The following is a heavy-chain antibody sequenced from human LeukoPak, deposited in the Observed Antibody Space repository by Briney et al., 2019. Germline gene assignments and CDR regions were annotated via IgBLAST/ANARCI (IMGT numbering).Heavy chain of an antibody. CDR1: GGSISSGDYY. D-gene: IGHD2-2*01. CDR2: VFYSGST. J-gene: IGHJ4*02. CDR3: ARLAYCSSTSCRYTQGYFDY. V-gene: IGHV4-30-4*08. Sequence: ASETLSLTCTVSGGSISSGDYYWSWIRQPPGKGLEWIGYVFYSGSTYYNPSLKSRVTISVDTSKKQFSLRLSSVTAADTAVYFCARLAYCSSTSCRYTQGYFDYWGQGTLVTVSS.